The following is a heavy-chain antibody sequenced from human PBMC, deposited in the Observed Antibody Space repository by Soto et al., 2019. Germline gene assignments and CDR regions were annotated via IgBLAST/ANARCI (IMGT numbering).Heavy chain of an antibody. J-gene: IGHJ6*02. CDR1: GGSISSGGYY. Sequence: QVQLQESGPGLVKPSQTLSLTCTVSGGSISSGGYYWSWIRQHPGKGLEWIGYIYHSGSTYYNPSLKSRVTIFADTSKNQLSLKLSSVTAADTAVYYCARGGRRSPGMDVWGQGTTVTVSS. V-gene: IGHV4-31*03. CDR3: ARGGRRSPGMDV. CDR2: IYHSGST.